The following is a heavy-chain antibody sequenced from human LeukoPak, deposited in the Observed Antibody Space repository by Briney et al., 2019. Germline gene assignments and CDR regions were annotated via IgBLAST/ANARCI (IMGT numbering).Heavy chain of an antibody. CDR1: GFTFSSYD. D-gene: IGHD5-18*01. CDR2: ISYDGNKE. J-gene: IGHJ4*02. Sequence: GGSLRLSCAASGFTFSSYDMHWVRQAPGKGLEWVAVISYDGNKETYADSVKGRFTISRDNSKNTLYLQMNSLRVEDTAVYHCARAITAMVTDYWGQGTLVTVSS. V-gene: IGHV3-30*03. CDR3: ARAITAMVTDY.